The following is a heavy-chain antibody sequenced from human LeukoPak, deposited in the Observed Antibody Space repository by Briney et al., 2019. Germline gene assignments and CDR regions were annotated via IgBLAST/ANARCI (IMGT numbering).Heavy chain of an antibody. Sequence: PGGSLRLSCTAFGLIFRNYAMTWVRQAPRKGLEWVSTISGDGTETFYADSVKGRFTISRDNSKNTHYLQMSSLRAEDTGIYYCVKGGHYSFFDYWGQGTLVTVSS. CDR3: VKGGHYSFFDY. J-gene: IGHJ4*02. D-gene: IGHD4-11*01. CDR1: GLIFRNYA. CDR2: ISGDGTET. V-gene: IGHV3-23*01.